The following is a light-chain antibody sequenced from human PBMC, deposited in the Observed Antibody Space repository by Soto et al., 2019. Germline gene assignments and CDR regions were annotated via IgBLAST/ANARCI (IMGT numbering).Light chain of an antibody. V-gene: IGKV3-20*01. Sequence: PGESATLSRRASQSLRSGDLACDQQIPGLAPGLLIYGASSRATGIPDGFSGSGSGTDFNLTVNRLAPEDFAVYYCHQYATSPRTFGQGTKVE. CDR2: GAS. CDR3: HQYATSPRT. CDR1: QSLRSGD. J-gene: IGKJ1*01.